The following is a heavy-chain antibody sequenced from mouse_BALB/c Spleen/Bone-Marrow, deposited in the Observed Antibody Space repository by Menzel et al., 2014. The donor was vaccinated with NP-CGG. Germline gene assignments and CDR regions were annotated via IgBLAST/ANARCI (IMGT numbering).Heavy chain of an antibody. CDR3: ARQRDGNYREFAY. CDR2: ISSGGSYT. CDR1: GFSFSSYA. J-gene: IGHJ3*01. D-gene: IGHD2-1*01. Sequence: VKLMESGGGLVKPGGSLKLSCAVSGFSFSSYAISWVRQTPEKRLEWVATISSGGSYTYYPDSVKGRFTISRDNAKNTLYLQMSSLRSEDTAMYYCARQRDGNYREFAYWGQGTLVTVSA. V-gene: IGHV5-9-3*01.